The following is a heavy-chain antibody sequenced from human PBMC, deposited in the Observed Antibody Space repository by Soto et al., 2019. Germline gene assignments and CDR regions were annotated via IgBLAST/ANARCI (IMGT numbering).Heavy chain of an antibody. CDR2: IYYSGST. Sequence: QVQLQESGPGLVKPSQTLSLTSTVSGGSISSGGYYWSWIRQHPGKGLEWIGYIYYSGSTYYNPSLKSRVTISVDTSKNQFSLKLSSVTAADTAVYYCARGRLAVAGNYYFDYWGQGTLVTVSS. D-gene: IGHD6-19*01. V-gene: IGHV4-31*03. CDR1: GGSISSGGYY. CDR3: ARGRLAVAGNYYFDY. J-gene: IGHJ4*02.